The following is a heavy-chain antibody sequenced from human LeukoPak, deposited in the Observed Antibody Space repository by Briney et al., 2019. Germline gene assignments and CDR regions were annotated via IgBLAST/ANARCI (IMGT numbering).Heavy chain of an antibody. CDR1: GFTFTSSA. CDR2: IVVGSGNT. Sequence: GASVKVSCKASGFTFTSSAMQWVRQARGQRLEWIGWIVVGSGNTNYAQKFQERVTITRDMSTSTAYMELSSLRSEDTAVYYCAAGYSSSWYYPQDFDYWSQGTLVTVSS. V-gene: IGHV1-58*02. J-gene: IGHJ4*02. CDR3: AAGYSSSWYYPQDFDY. D-gene: IGHD6-13*01.